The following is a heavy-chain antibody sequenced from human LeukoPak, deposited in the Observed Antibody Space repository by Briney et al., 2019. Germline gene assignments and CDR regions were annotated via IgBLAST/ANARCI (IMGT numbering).Heavy chain of an antibody. CDR2: ISWNSGSI. V-gene: IGHV3-9*01. D-gene: IGHD6-19*01. CDR1: GFTFSTYG. CDR3: AKDNRRHYTSGPNPDSLH. J-gene: IGHJ4*02. Sequence: GGSLRLSCEVSGFTFSTYGMHWVRQPPGKGLEWVSGISWNSGSIDYADSVKGRFTISRDNAKNSLYLQMNSLRVEDTAFYYCAKDNRRHYTSGPNPDSLHWGQGALVTVSS.